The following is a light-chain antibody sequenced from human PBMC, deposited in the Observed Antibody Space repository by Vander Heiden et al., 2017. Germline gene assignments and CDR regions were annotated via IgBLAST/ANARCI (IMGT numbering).Light chain of an antibody. V-gene: IGKV3-20*01. CDR1: QSVSSNY. CDR2: GAS. Sequence: IVLTPSPGTLSLSPGERATLSCRASQSVSSNYLAWYQRKPGQAPRLLIYGASSRATGIPDRFSGSGSGTDFTLTISSLEPEDFAVYYCQQDCSSPFTFGRGTKVDIK. J-gene: IGKJ3*01. CDR3: QQDCSSPFT.